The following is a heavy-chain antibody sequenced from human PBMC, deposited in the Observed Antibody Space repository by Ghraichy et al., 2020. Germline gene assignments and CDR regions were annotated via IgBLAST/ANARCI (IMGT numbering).Heavy chain of an antibody. CDR3: ARQRGSGSPPYYFDS. V-gene: IGHV4-39*01. CDR2: VYYSGSS. CDR1: GGSISSITYY. J-gene: IGHJ4*02. D-gene: IGHD3-22*01. Sequence: SQTLSLTCTVSGGSISSITYYWGWIRQPPGKGLEWIGTVYYSGSSYYNSSLKSRVTISVDTSKNQFSLKVSSVTAADTAVYFCARQRGSGSPPYYFDSWGQVTLVTVSS.